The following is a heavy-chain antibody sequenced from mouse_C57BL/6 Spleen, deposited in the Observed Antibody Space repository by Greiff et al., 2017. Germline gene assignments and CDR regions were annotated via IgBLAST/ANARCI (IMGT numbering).Heavy chain of an antibody. Sequence: EVKLMESEGGLVQPGSSMKLSCTASGFTFSDYYMAWVRQVPEKGLEWVANINYDGSSTYYLDSLKSRFIISRDNAKNILYLQMSSLKSEDTATYYCAIYGNYDYAMDYWGQGTSVTVSS. CDR1: GFTFSDYY. J-gene: IGHJ4*01. CDR3: AIYGNYDYAMDY. V-gene: IGHV5-16*01. D-gene: IGHD2-1*01. CDR2: INYDGSST.